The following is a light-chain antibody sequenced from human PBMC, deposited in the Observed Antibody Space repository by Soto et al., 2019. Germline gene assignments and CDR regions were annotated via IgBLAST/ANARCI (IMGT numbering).Light chain of an antibody. CDR1: SGHSSHI. J-gene: IGLJ3*02. V-gene: IGLV4-60*03. CDR2: LEGSGRY. CDR3: ETWDSNTRV. Sequence: QPVLTQSSSASASLGSSVKLTCTLGSGHSSHIIAWHQQQPGKAPRFLMNLEGSGRYNKGSGVPERFSGASSGADRYLSISNLQSEDEADYYCETWDSNTRVLGGGTKLHVL.